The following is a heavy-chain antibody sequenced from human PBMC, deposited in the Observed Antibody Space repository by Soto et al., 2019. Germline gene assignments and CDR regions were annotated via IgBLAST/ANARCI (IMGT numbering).Heavy chain of an antibody. Sequence: EVHLVQSGGGLVQPGGSLKLSCAASGFIFSGSAMHWVRQASGKGLEWVGRIGRKGNNYATAYAASVEGRFTISRDESKTMTFLLMNSLNSEDTAVYLWVRPWLVVSGLDHWGQGTLVTVSS. D-gene: IGHD6-19*01. CDR2: IGRKGNNYAT. CDR3: VRPWLVVSGLDH. V-gene: IGHV3-73*02. CDR1: GFIFSGSA. J-gene: IGHJ4*02.